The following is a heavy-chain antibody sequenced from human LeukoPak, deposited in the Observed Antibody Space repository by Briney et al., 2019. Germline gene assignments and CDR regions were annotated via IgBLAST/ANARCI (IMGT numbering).Heavy chain of an antibody. V-gene: IGHV4-59*08. CDR2: IYYSGST. CDR1: GGSISSYY. J-gene: IGHJ5*02. D-gene: IGHD6-19*01. CDR3: ARLVYSSGWYWFDP. Sequence: SETLSLTCTVSGGSISSYYWSWIRQPPGKGLEWIGYIYYSGSTNYNPSLKSRVTISVDTSKNQFSLKLSSVTAADTAVYYCARLVYSSGWYWFDPWGQGTLVTVSS.